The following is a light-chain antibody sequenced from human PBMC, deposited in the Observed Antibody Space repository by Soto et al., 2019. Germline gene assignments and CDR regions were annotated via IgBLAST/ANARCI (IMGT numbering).Light chain of an antibody. V-gene: IGKV4-1*01. CDR2: WAS. Sequence: DIVMTQSPDSLAVSLCERATISCKSSQSVFFSSNNKNYLAWYQQKEGQPPELLIYWASFRESGVPDRFSGSGSGTDFTLTISSLKTEDAAVYYCQQYYTSPITFGQGTRLEIK. CDR1: QSVFFSSNNKNY. J-gene: IGKJ5*01. CDR3: QQYYTSPIT.